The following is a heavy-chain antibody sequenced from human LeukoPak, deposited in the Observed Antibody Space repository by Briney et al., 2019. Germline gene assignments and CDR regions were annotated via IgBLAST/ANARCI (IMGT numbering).Heavy chain of an antibody. CDR3: ARVGATSSNYFDY. D-gene: IGHD1-26*01. Sequence: ASVKVSCKASGGTFSSYAISWVRQAPGQGLEWMGRIIPILGIANYAQKFQGRVTITADKSTSTAYMELSSLRSEDTAVYYCARVGATSSNYFDYWGQGTLVTVSS. V-gene: IGHV1-69*04. CDR2: IIPILGIA. J-gene: IGHJ4*02. CDR1: GGTFSSYA.